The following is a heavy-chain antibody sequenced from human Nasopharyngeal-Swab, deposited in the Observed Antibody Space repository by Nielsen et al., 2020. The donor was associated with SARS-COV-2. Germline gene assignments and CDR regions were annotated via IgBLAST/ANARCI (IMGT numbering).Heavy chain of an antibody. CDR2: INAGNGNT. V-gene: IGHV1-3*01. CDR1: GYTFTSYA. CDR3: AREPRPGIAVAGKGNWFDP. J-gene: IGHJ5*02. Sequence: ASVNVSCKASGYTFTSYAMHWVRQAPGQRLEWVGWINAGNGNTKYSQKFQGRVTITRDTSASTAYMELSSLRSEDTAVYYCAREPRPGIAVAGKGNWFDPWGQGTLVTVSS. D-gene: IGHD6-19*01.